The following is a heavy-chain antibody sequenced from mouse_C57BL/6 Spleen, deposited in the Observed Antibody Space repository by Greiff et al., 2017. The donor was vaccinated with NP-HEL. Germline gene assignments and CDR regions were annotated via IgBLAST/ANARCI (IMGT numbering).Heavy chain of an antibody. Sequence: VQLQQSGAELVKPGASVKISCKASGYAFSSYWMNWVKQRPGKGLEWIGQIYPGDGDTNYNGKFKGKATLTADKSSSTAYMQLSSLTSEDSAVYFCARSRGYYYGSSPWYFDVWGTGTTVTVSS. D-gene: IGHD1-1*01. CDR3: ARSRGYYYGSSPWYFDV. CDR1: GYAFSSYW. V-gene: IGHV1-80*01. CDR2: IYPGDGDT. J-gene: IGHJ1*03.